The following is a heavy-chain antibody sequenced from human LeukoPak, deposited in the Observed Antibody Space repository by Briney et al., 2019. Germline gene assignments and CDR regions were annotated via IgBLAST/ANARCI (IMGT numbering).Heavy chain of an antibody. CDR2: IKKDGSEE. J-gene: IGHJ3*01. D-gene: IGHD1-14*01. CDR3: ARSNPNRNALDL. CDR1: GFTLNSYL. V-gene: IGHV3-7*01. Sequence: PGGPLRLSCAASGFTLNSYLMSWVREAPGRGLEGGANIKKDGSEERYLDSVKGRFTVSRDNAKNSLFLQMNSLRGEDTAVYYCARSNPNRNALDLWGQGTMVTISS.